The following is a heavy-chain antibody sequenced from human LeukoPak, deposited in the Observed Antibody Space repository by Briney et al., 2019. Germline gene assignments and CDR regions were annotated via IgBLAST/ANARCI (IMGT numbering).Heavy chain of an antibody. CDR2: ITHGGNNK. CDR3: AATGNSD. V-gene: IGHV3-30*03. Sequence: GGSLRLSCAASGFTFSSNTMLWVRQAPGKGLQWVATITHGGNNKYYGDSVKGRFTISRDNSKNTLYLEMNGLRVEDTAIYYCAATGNSDWGQGTLVTVSS. D-gene: IGHD4-23*01. CDR1: GFTFSSNT. J-gene: IGHJ4*02.